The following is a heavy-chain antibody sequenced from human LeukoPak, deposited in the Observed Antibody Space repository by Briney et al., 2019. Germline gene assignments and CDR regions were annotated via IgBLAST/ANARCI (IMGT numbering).Heavy chain of an antibody. CDR1: GDSISAYY. V-gene: IGHV4-59*08. J-gene: IGHJ4*02. Sequence: PETLSPTFTVSGDSISAYYWSWVRQPPGKGLEWIAFVHKTGSINYNPSLKSRATISMDTSNSQFSLHVNSVTAADTAVYYCTKYGGSPANYFDSWGPGALVNVSP. CDR2: VHKTGSI. D-gene: IGHD1-26*01. CDR3: TKYGGSPANYFDS.